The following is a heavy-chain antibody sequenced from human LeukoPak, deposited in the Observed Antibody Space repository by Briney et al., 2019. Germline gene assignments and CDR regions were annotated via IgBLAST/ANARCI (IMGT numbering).Heavy chain of an antibody. Sequence: SETLSLTCTFSGYSISSGYYWGWIRQPPGKGLEWFGSIYHSGSTYYNPSLKSRVTISVDTSKNQFSLKLSSVTAADTAVYYCARDMGNEGDYWGQGTLVTVSS. J-gene: IGHJ4*02. CDR3: ARDMGNEGDY. CDR1: GYSISSGYY. D-gene: IGHD4-23*01. CDR2: IYHSGST. V-gene: IGHV4-38-2*02.